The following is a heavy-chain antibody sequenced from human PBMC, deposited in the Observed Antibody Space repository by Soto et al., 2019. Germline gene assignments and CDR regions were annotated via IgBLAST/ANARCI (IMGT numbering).Heavy chain of an antibody. Sequence: LSFTCAVSGASVTFGHHYLTWIRQPPGKGLECIGHIFFTGAANYSPSLKSRVTMSVDTSKSQFSLRLISVTDADTAVYYCARGQRGSGLFDPWGQGTLVTVSS. V-gene: IGHV4-61*01. CDR3: ARGQRGSGLFDP. J-gene: IGHJ5*02. CDR1: GASVTFGHHY. D-gene: IGHD2-2*01. CDR2: IFFTGAA.